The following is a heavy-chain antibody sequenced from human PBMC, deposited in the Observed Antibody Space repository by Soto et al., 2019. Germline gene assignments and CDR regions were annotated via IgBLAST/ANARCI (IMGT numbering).Heavy chain of an antibody. CDR1: GLTFTPYA. J-gene: IGHJ5*02. V-gene: IGHV3-23*01. CDR3: AKEEGHPSWFDP. Sequence: EVQLLESGGGLVQPGGSLRLSCAASGLTFTPYAMTWVRQAPGKGLEWVSAITASGGGAYYAESVKGRFTISRDNSKNTLYLQMNSLSAEDTAVYYCAKEEGHPSWFDPWGQGTLVTVSS. CDR2: ITASGGGA.